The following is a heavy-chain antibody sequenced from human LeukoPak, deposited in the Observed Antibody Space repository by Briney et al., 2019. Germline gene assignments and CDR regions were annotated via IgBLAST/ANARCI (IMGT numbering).Heavy chain of an antibody. CDR3: ARLLVATPGVDP. Sequence: GGSLRLSCAASGFTFSSYEMHWVRQAPGKGLEWIADISSSGTTMYYADSVKGRFTISRDNAKNSLYLQIDSLRAEDTAVYYCARLLVATPGVDPWGQGTLVTVSS. D-gene: IGHD5-12*01. V-gene: IGHV3-48*03. CDR1: GFTFSSYE. CDR2: ISSSGTTM. J-gene: IGHJ5*02.